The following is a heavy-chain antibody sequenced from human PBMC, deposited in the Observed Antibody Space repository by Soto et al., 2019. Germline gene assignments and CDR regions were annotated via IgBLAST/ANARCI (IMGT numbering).Heavy chain of an antibody. Sequence: PWGSLRLSWAASGFTFSTYLISWVRQAPGKGLEWVANIKYDGSETYYVDSVKGRFTISRDNAKNSSYLQMNSLRGEDTAVYYCARYSSAWGLWGQGTLVTVSS. CDR2: IKYDGSET. V-gene: IGHV3-7*01. J-gene: IGHJ4*02. CDR3: ARYSSAWGL. D-gene: IGHD6-19*01. CDR1: GFTFSTYL.